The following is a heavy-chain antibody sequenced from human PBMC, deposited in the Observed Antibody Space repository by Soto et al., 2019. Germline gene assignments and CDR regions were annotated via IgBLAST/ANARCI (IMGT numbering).Heavy chain of an antibody. D-gene: IGHD3-10*01. Sequence: GGSLRLSFAASGFTFSSYEMNWVRQAPGKWLEWVSYISSSGSTIYYADSVKGRFTISRDNANNSLYLQMNSLRAEDTAVYYCARIYNVRGSDYFDYWGQGTLVTVSS. CDR2: ISSSGSTI. V-gene: IGHV3-48*03. CDR3: ARIYNVRGSDYFDY. CDR1: GFTFSSYE. J-gene: IGHJ4*02.